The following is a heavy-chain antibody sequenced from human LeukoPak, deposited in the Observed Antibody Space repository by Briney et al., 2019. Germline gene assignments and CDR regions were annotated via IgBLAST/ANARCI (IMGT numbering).Heavy chain of an antibody. D-gene: IGHD3-3*01. J-gene: IGHJ6*03. CDR2: IIPIFGTA. V-gene: IGHV1-69*13. CDR1: GGTFSSYA. Sequence: GASVKVSCKASGGTFSSYAISWVRQAPGQGLEWMGGIIPIFGTANYAQKFQGRVTITADESTSTAYMELSSLRSEDTAVYYCARGFGGDFWSGGPYYYYYMDVWGKGTTVTASS. CDR3: ARGFGGDFWSGGPYYYYYMDV.